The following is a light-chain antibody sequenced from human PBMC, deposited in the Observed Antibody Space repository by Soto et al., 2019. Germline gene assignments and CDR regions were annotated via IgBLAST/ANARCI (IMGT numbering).Light chain of an antibody. J-gene: IGKJ4*01. CDR1: QSINSD. CDR2: GAS. V-gene: IGKV3D-15*01. Sequence: EIVMTQSPAPLSVSPGETTRLSCRASQSINSDVAWYQKKVGQTPRLLIHGASTRATGIAARFSGSGSGTEFNLTISGLQSEDFATYYCQQYNNWPVTFGGGTKVDIK. CDR3: QQYNNWPVT.